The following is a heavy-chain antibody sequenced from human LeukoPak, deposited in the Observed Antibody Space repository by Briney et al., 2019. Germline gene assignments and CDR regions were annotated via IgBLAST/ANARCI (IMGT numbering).Heavy chain of an antibody. CDR2: IYYSGST. V-gene: IGHV4-39*07. J-gene: IGHJ6*03. CDR1: GGSISSISYY. D-gene: IGHD3-10*01. Sequence: SETLSLTCTVSGGSISSISYYWGWIRQPPGKGLEWIGHIYYSGSTFYNPSLKSRVTISVDTSKNQFSLKLRSVTAADTAVYYCARCRMFRGVNIFYHYYMDVWGKGTTVTVSS. CDR3: ARCRMFRGVNIFYHYYMDV.